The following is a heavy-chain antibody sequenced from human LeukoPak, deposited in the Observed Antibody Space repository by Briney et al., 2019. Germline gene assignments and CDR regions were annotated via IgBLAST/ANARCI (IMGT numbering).Heavy chain of an antibody. J-gene: IGHJ4*02. CDR1: GGSISSYY. D-gene: IGHD1-26*01. Sequence: SEALSLTCTVSGGSISSYYWSWIRQPAGKGLEWIGRIYTSGSTNYNPSLKSRVTMSVDTSKNQFSLKLSSVTAADTAVYYCARHGGSYSDYYFDYWGQGTLVTVSS. CDR2: IYTSGST. CDR3: ARHGGSYSDYYFDY. V-gene: IGHV4-4*07.